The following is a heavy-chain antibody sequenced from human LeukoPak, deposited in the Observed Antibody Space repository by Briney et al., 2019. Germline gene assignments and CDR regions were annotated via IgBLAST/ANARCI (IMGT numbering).Heavy chain of an antibody. J-gene: IGHJ4*02. CDR1: GGSFSGYY. D-gene: IGHD2-15*01. Sequence: PSETLSLTCAVYGGSFSGYYWSWIRQPPGKGLEWIGEINHGGSTNYNPSLKSRVTISVDTSKNQFSLKLSSVTAADTAVYYCARGYCSGGSCSTFDYWGQGTLVTVSS. CDR3: ARGYCSGGSCSTFDY. CDR2: INHGGST. V-gene: IGHV4-34*01.